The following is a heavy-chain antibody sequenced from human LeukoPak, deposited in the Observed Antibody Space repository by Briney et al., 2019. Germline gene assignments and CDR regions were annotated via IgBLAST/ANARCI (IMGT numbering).Heavy chain of an antibody. CDR1: GFTFSNYA. CDR2: LSGSGDNT. J-gene: IGHJ4*02. Sequence: GGSLRLSCAASGFTFSNYAMNWVRQAPGKGLEWVSALSGSGDNTYYADSVKGRLIISRDNFKNTLFLQMSSLRAEDTAVYYCAKGSSYDILTGPDYWGQGTLVTVSS. D-gene: IGHD3-9*01. CDR3: AKGSSYDILTGPDY. V-gene: IGHV3-23*01.